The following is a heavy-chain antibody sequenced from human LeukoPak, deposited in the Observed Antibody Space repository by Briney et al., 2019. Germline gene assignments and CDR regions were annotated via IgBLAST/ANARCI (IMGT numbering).Heavy chain of an antibody. CDR1: GGSISSNNYY. CDR3: ARHWDDRSSPSY. V-gene: IGHV4-39*01. J-gene: IGHJ4*02. CDR2: IHYSGST. D-gene: IGHD2-2*01. Sequence: PSETLSLTCTVSGGSISSNNYYWGWIRQPPGKGLERIGNIHYSGSTYYNPSLKSRVTISVDTSKNQFSLKLTSVTAADTAVYYCARHWDDRSSPSYWGQGTLVTVSS.